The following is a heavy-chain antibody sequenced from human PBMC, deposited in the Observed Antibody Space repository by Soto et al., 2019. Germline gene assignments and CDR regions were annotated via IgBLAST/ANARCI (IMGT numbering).Heavy chain of an antibody. J-gene: IGHJ1*01. CDR3: AREAPPYYDSSGYYYPKH. V-gene: IGHV1-2*02. CDR2: INPNSGGT. Sequence: ASVKVSCKASGYTFTGYYMHWVRQAPGQGLEWMGWINPNSGGTNYAQKFQGRVTMTRDTSISTAYMELSRLRSDDTAVYYCAREAPPYYDSSGYYYPKHWGQGTLVTVSS. CDR1: GYTFTGYY. D-gene: IGHD3-22*01.